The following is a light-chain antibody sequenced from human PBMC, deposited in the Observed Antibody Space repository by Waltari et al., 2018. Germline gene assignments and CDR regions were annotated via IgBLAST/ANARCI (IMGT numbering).Light chain of an antibody. J-gene: IGKJ5*01. CDR1: QNVNTN. Sequence: EILLTQSPATLSVSPGERATLSCSASQNVNTNVAWYQQKPGQAPRLLIYGASTRHTGIPDRFTGSGSGTDFTLTIDTLQSEDFAVYYCQQYNKWPPISFGQGTRLEIK. CDR3: QQYNKWPPIS. V-gene: IGKV3-15*01. CDR2: GAS.